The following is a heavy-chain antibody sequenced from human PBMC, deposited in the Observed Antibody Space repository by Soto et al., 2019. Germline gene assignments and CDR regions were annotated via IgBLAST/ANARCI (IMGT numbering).Heavy chain of an antibody. J-gene: IGHJ6*04. CDR2: ISGSGGST. V-gene: IGHV3-23*01. D-gene: IGHD5-18*01. CDR3: SIPKKAMAIYYLHHVMDV. CDR1: GFTFSNYA. Sequence: VGSLRLYCAVSGFTFSNYAVTWDCQAPRKGLEWVSTISGSGGSTYYADSVKGRFTISRDNSKNTLYLQMNSLSAEDTAVYYCSIPKKAMAIYYLHHVMDVLVKGSSDTVSS.